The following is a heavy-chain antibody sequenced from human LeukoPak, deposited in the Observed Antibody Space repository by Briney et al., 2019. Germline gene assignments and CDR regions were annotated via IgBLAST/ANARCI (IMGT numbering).Heavy chain of an antibody. CDR1: GYRFTSYY. CDR3: ARGSRWIGDY. CDR2: INTSGGST. D-gene: IGHD2-2*03. V-gene: IGHV1-46*01. J-gene: IGHJ4*02. Sequence: GASVKVSCKGSGYRFTSYYRHWIRQAPGQGLEWMGVINTSGGSTSYEQKFQDRVTMTRDTSTSTVYMELSSLRSEDTAVYYCARGSRWIGDYWGQGTLVTVSS.